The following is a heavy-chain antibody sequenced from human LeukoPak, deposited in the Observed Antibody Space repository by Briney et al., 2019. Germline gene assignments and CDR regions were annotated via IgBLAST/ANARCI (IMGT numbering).Heavy chain of an antibody. CDR2: ISWNSGSI. CDR3: AKELEAAAGIDYYGMDV. CDR1: GFTFDDYA. Sequence: GGSLRLSCAASGFTFDDYAMHWVRQAPGKGLEWVSGISWNSGSIGYADSVKGRFTISRDNAKNSLYLQMNSLRAEDTALYYCAKELEAAAGIDYYGMDVWGQGTTVTVSS. J-gene: IGHJ6*02. D-gene: IGHD6-13*01. V-gene: IGHV3-9*01.